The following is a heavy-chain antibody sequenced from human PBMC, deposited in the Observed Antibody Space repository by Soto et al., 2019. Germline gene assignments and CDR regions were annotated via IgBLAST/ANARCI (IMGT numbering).Heavy chain of an antibody. CDR2: ISSRDSDT. CDR3: ARAPYNPDDGDLDF. D-gene: IGHD1-1*01. Sequence: EVQLVQSGAELKKPGDSLKISCQTSGFRFTNFWMGWVRQRPGKGLEWMGIISSRDSDTKYSPSFQGQVTISVDTSITTAYLPWSSLAASATAVYYCARAPYNPDDGDLDFWGQGTLVTGAS. V-gene: IGHV5-51*01. J-gene: IGHJ4*02. CDR1: GFRFTNFW.